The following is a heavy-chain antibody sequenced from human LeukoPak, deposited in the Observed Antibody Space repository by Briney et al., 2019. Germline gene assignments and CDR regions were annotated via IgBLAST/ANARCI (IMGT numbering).Heavy chain of an antibody. CDR2: ISAYNGNT. J-gene: IGHJ4*02. CDR1: GYTFTSYG. D-gene: IGHD6-13*01. V-gene: IGHV1-18*01. Sequence: ASVKVSCKASGYTFTSYGISWVRQAPGQGLEWMGWISAYNGNTNYAQKLQGRDTMTTDTSTSTAYMELRSLRSDDTAVYYCATDIAAAGPNAFDYWGQGTLVTVSS. CDR3: ATDIAAAGPNAFDY.